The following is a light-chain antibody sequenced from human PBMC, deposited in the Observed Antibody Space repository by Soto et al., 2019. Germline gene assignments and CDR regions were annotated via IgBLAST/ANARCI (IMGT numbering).Light chain of an antibody. CDR3: MQPLQTTWT. CDR2: LGS. V-gene: IGKV2-28*01. CDR1: QSLLHSNGYHY. J-gene: IGKJ1*01. Sequence: EIVMTQSPVSLPVTPGEPASISCRSSQSLLHSNGYHYLDWYLQKPGQSLQLLIYLGSIRAPGVPDRFSGSGSGTAFTLTISRVEAEDVGVYYCMQPLQTTWTFGRGTKVEIK.